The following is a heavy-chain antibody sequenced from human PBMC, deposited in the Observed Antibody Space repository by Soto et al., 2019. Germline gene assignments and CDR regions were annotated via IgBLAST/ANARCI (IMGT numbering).Heavy chain of an antibody. D-gene: IGHD1-26*01. CDR1: GGSISSYY. V-gene: IGHV4-59*01. J-gene: IGHJ4*02. Sequence: QVQLQESGPGLVKPSETLSLTCTVSGGSISSYYWSWIRQPPGKGLEWIGYIYYSGSTNYNPSLNSRVTISVDLSKNPFSLTLTSVTAADTAVYYCARRYGGNFDYWGQGTLVTVSS. CDR3: ARRYGGNFDY. CDR2: IYYSGST.